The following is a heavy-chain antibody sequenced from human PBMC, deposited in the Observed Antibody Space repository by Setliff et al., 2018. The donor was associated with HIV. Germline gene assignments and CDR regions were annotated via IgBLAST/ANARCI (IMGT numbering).Heavy chain of an antibody. Sequence: LSLTCAVYGASFSGYYWSWIRQPPGKGLEWIGEINLSRSTYYNPSLKSRVTISIDTSKNQFSLSLTSVTDADTAVYYCASRIYYYDTYRVLREEGFDPWGQGTLVTVSS. V-gene: IGHV4-34*01. CDR3: ASRIYYYDTYRVLREEGFDP. D-gene: IGHD3-22*01. CDR1: GASFSGYY. CDR2: INLSRST. J-gene: IGHJ5*02.